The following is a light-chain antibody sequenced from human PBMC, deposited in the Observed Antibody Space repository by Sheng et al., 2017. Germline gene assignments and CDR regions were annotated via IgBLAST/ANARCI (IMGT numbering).Light chain of an antibody. CDR3: QQYFNWPRGT. Sequence: DIVLTQSPGTLSLSPGERATLSCRASQSVSRHLAWYHQKPGQAPRLLIYGASIRATGIPARFNGSGSTTEYTLTISSLQSEDFAVYFCQQYFNWPRGTFGQGTKVEIK. J-gene: IGKJ1*01. CDR1: QSVSRH. V-gene: IGKV3-15*01. CDR2: GAS.